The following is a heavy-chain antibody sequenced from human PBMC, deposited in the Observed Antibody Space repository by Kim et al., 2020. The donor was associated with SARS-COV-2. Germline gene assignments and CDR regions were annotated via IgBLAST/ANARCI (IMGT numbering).Heavy chain of an antibody. V-gene: IGHV4-39*01. CDR1: GGSISSSSYY. CDR3: ARHVTYCGGDCPRAPQPSPEYYFDY. J-gene: IGHJ4*02. Sequence: SETLSLTCTVSGGSISSSSYYWGWIRQPPGKGLEWIGSIYYSGSTYYNPSLKSRVTISVDTSKNQFSLKLSSVTAADTAVYYCARHVTYCGGDCPRAPQPSPEYYFDYWGQGTLVTVSS. D-gene: IGHD2-21*02. CDR2: IYYSGST.